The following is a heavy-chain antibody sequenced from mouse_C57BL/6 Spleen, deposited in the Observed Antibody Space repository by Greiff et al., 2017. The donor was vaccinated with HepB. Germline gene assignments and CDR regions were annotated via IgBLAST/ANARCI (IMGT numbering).Heavy chain of an antibody. V-gene: IGHV1-82*01. D-gene: IGHD3-3*01. J-gene: IGHJ3*01. CDR3: ARSGGDPAWFAY. Sequence: VQGVESGPELVKPGASVKISCKASGYAFSSSWMNWVKQRPGKGLEWIGRIYPGDGDTNYNGKFKGKATLTADKSSSTAYMQLSSLTSEDSAVYFCARSGGDPAWFAYWGQGTLVTVSA. CDR2: IYPGDGDT. CDR1: GYAFSSSW.